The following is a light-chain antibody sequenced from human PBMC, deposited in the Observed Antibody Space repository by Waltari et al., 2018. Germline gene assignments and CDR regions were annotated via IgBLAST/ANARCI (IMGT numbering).Light chain of an antibody. V-gene: IGLV6-57*03. CDR3: QSYDTINWV. CDR1: TGGIVTKY. CDR2: EDN. J-gene: IGLJ3*02. Sequence: FLLTQPHSVSESPGQTVIISCTRSTGGIVTKYVQWYQQRPGSAPTLFIYEDNKRPSGGPDRFSAAMDSSSNSASRSIAGLRSEDEADYYCQSYDTINWVFGGGTRLTVL.